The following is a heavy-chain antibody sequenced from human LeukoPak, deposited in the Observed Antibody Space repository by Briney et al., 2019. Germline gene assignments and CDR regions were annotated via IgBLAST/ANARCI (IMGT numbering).Heavy chain of an antibody. V-gene: IGHV1-46*01. Sequence: ASVKASCKASGYSFTTYYIHWVRQAPGQGLEWMGIINPSGGSTNYAQKFQGRVTMTRDTSTSTVYMELSSLRPEDTAIFYCARGPPGRVYDSTKRGLFDPWGQGTLVTVSS. J-gene: IGHJ5*02. CDR2: INPSGGST. CDR1: GYSFTTYY. CDR3: ARGPPGRVYDSTKRGLFDP. D-gene: IGHD3-22*01.